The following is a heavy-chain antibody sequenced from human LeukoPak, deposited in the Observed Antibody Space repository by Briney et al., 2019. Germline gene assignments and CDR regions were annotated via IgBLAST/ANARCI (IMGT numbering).Heavy chain of an antibody. V-gene: IGHV3-30-3*01. Sequence: PGGSLRLSCAASGFTFSSYAMHWVRQAPGKGLEWVAVISYDGSNKYYADSVKGRFTISRDNSKNTLYLQMNSLRAEDTAVYYCAKGTTPGYCSSTSCYHYYYYYGMDVWGQGTTVTVSS. D-gene: IGHD2-2*03. CDR2: ISYDGSNK. J-gene: IGHJ6*02. CDR3: AKGTTPGYCSSTSCYHYYYYYGMDV. CDR1: GFTFSSYA.